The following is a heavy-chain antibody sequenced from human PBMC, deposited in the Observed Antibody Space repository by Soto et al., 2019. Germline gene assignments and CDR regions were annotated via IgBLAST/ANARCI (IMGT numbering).Heavy chain of an antibody. CDR3: ARERYSYGPYYFDY. D-gene: IGHD5-18*01. CDR1: GFTFSDYY. Sequence: GGSLRPSCAASGFTFSDYYMSWIRQAPGKGLEWVSSITSSGSTTYYTDSVKGRFTISRDNAKNSLYLQMNSLRAEDTAVYYCARERYSYGPYYFDYWGQGTLVTVSS. V-gene: IGHV3-11*01. CDR2: ITSSGSTT. J-gene: IGHJ4*02.